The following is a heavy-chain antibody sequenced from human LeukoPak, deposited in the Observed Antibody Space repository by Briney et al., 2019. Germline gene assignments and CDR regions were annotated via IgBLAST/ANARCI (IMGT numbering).Heavy chain of an antibody. CDR3: AVMAVITVDAFDL. D-gene: IGHD5-24*01. J-gene: IGHJ3*01. V-gene: IGHV3-48*02. CDR1: GFTFSNYN. CDR2: INTASTTI. Sequence: GGSLRLSCSASGFTFSNYNINWVRQAPGKGPEWISYINTASTTIHYADSVKGRFTISRDNAKNSLYLEMNSLRDEDTAVYYCAVMAVITVDAFDLWGPGTMVTASS.